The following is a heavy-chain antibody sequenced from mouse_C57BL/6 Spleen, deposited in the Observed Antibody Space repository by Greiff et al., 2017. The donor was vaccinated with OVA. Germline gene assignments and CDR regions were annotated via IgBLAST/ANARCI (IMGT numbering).Heavy chain of an antibody. V-gene: IGHV5-4*01. D-gene: IGHD1-1*02. Sequence: DVHLVESGGGLVKPGGSLKLSCAASGFTFSSYAMSWVRQTPEKRLEWVATISDGGSYTYYPDNVKGRFTISRDNAKNNLYLQMSHLKSEDTAMYYCARDAGYGGAMDYWGQGTSVTVSS. CDR2: ISDGGSYT. J-gene: IGHJ4*01. CDR3: ARDAGYGGAMDY. CDR1: GFTFSSYA.